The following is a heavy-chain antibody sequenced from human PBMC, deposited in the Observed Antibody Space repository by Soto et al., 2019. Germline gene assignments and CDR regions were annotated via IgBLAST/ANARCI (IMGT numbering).Heavy chain of an antibody. CDR3: TRDASRDSSARGWFDP. Sequence: LRLSCAASGFTFRSFTMNWVRQAPVKGLEWGSTISSNSAYIYYTDALRGRFTISRDNAKNSLHLQMNSLRAEDTAVYYCTRDASRDSSARGWFDPWGPGTLVTVSS. V-gene: IGHV3-21*01. D-gene: IGHD6-13*01. CDR2: ISSNSAYI. J-gene: IGHJ5*02. CDR1: GFTFRSFT.